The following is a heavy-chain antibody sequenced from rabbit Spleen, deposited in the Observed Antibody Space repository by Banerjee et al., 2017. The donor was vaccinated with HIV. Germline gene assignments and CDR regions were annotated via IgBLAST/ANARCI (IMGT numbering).Heavy chain of an antibody. Sequence: QEQLKESGGGLVQPGGSLKLSCKASGFDFSSYGVSWVRQAPRKGLEWIGFIDPIFSGTYYANWAKGRFTISKSSSTTVTLQMTSLTAADTATYFCARDVGSYDYIDVYFNLWGQGTLVTVS. CDR1: GFDFSSYG. CDR3: ARDVGSYDYIDVYFNL. D-gene: IGHD6-1*01. CDR2: IDPIFSGT. V-gene: IGHV1S45*01. J-gene: IGHJ4*01.